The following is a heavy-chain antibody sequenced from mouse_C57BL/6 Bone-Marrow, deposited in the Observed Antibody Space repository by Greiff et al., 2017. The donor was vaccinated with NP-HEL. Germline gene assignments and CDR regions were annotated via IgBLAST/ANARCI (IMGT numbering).Heavy chain of an antibody. CDR3: AIGGVYYGSILYYFDY. CDR1: GYTFISYW. V-gene: IGHV1-72*01. CDR2: IDPNSGGT. D-gene: IGHD1-1*01. J-gene: IGHJ2*01. Sequence: QVQLQQPGAELVKPGASVKLSCKASGYTFISYWMHWVKQRPGRGLEWIGRIDPNSGGTKYNEKFKSKATLTVDKPSSTAYMQLSSLTSEDSAFYFCAIGGVYYGSILYYFDYWGQGTTLTVSS.